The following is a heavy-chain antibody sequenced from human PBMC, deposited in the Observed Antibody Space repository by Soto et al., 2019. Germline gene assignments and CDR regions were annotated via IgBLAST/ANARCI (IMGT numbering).Heavy chain of an antibody. Sequence: ASVKVSCKVSGYTLTELSMHWVRQAPGKGLEWMGGFDPEDGETIYAQKFQGRVTMTEDTSTDTAYMVLSSLRSEDTAVYYCATGPYYYGSGSSGEIWGQGTMVTVSS. V-gene: IGHV1-24*01. CDR2: FDPEDGET. CDR3: ATGPYYYGSGSSGEI. J-gene: IGHJ3*02. D-gene: IGHD3-10*01. CDR1: GYTLTELS.